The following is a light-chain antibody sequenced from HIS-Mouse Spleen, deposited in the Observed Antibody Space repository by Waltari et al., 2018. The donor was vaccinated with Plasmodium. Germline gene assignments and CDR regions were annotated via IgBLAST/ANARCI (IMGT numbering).Light chain of an antibody. J-gene: IGKJ2*01. V-gene: IGKV1-6*01. Sequence: AIQMTQSPSALSASAGDRVTITCRESQGIRNDLGWYQQKPGKAPTLLISAASSLPSGVPSRCSGSGSGTAFTLTIGSLQPEDFATYYCLQDYNYPYTFGQGTTLEIK. CDR1: QGIRND. CDR3: LQDYNYPYT. CDR2: AAS.